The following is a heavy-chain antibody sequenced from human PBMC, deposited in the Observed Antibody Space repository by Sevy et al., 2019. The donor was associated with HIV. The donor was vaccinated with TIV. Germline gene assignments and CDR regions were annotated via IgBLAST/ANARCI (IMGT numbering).Heavy chain of an antibody. J-gene: IGHJ4*02. CDR2: ISTGGRTI. CDR1: GFTFRSYE. V-gene: IGHV3-48*03. CDR3: ATTRRDDYNYYLEY. D-gene: IGHD4-4*01. Sequence: GGSLRLSCEASGFTFRSYEMNWVRQAPGKGLEWLSYISTGGRTIYYIDSVKGRFTISRDNAKNSLHLQMNSLRDEDTAVYYCATTRRDDYNYYLEYWGQGTLVTVSS.